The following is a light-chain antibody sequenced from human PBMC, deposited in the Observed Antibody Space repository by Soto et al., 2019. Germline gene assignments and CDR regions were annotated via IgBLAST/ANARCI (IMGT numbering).Light chain of an antibody. V-gene: IGKV1-27*01. CDR3: QKYSSVPV. CDR2: AAS. Sequence: DIQMTQSPTSLSASVGDRVTIPCQASPGIRNFVAWYQQKPGKAPKLRIYAASTLQSGVPSRFSGSGSGTDFTPTINSLQPEDVATYACQKYSSVPVFGPGTKVEIK. CDR1: PGIRNF. J-gene: IGKJ3*01.